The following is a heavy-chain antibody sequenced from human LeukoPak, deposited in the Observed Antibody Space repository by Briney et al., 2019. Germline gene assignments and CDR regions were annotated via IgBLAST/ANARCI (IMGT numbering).Heavy chain of an antibody. V-gene: IGHV3-66*01. CDR2: IFSGGTT. J-gene: IGHJ4*02. Sequence: GGSLRLSCAASAFTVSSNYMTWVRQAPGKGLEWVSVIFSGGTTYYADSVKGRFTMSRDTSRNTLYLQMNSLRAEDTAMYYCARKDDFNPICWGQGTLVTVSS. CDR1: AFTVSSNY. CDR3: ARKDDFNPIC. D-gene: IGHD5-24*01.